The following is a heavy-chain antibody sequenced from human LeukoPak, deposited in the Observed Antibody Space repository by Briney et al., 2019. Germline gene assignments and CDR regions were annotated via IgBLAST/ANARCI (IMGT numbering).Heavy chain of an antibody. J-gene: IGHJ4*02. CDR3: AKAALDGYNYWFDY. Sequence: GGSLRLSCAASGFTFSDYGMSWVRQAPGKGLEWVSTIGGRGGSTYYADSVKGRFTISRDNSKNTLYLQMNSLRAEDTAVYYCAKAALDGYNYWFDYWGQGTLVTVSS. D-gene: IGHD5-24*01. CDR2: IGGRGGST. V-gene: IGHV3-23*01. CDR1: GFTFSDYG.